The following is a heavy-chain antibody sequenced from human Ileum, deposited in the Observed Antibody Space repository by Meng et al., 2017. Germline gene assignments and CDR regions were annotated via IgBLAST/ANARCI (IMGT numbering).Heavy chain of an antibody. CDR2: IHYSGST. CDR3: ARQPTGYPNWLDP. J-gene: IGHJ5*02. D-gene: IGHD3-9*01. CDR1: GGSMSGNFYS. V-gene: IGHV4-39*07. Sequence: QRQEPGPGLVSPSQTLSLTFTVSGGSMSGNFYSWAWIRQPPGKGLEWIVTIHYSGSTYYNPSLKSRVTTSIDTSKKQFFLKLSSVTAADTAVYFCARQPTGYPNWLDPWGQGTLVTVSS.